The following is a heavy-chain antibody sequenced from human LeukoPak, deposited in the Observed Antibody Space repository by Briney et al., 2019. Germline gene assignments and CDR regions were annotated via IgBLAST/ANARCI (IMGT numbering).Heavy chain of an antibody. J-gene: IGHJ3*02. Sequence: SETLSLTCAVSGGSVSGYYWTWVRQPLGKGLEWIGEISHTGGANYNPSLKSRVTIGLDTSKKQLSLKLESVIAADTAVYYCAREDYGTGSYYRGDAFDIWGHGTMVAVSS. CDR1: GGSVSGYY. CDR3: AREDYGTGSYYRGDAFDI. D-gene: IGHD3-10*01. V-gene: IGHV4-34*01. CDR2: ISHTGGA.